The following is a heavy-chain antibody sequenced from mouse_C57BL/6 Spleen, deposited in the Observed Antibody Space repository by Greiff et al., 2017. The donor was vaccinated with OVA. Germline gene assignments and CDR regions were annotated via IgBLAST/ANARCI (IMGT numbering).Heavy chain of an antibody. J-gene: IGHJ2*01. V-gene: IGHV1-54*01. CDR3: ARSTYGSPDY. D-gene: IGHD1-1*01. CDR1: GYAFTNYL. Sequence: QVQLQQSGAELVRPGTSVKVSCKASGYAFTNYLIEWVKQRPGQGLEWIGVINPGSGGTNYNEKFKGKATLTADKSSSTAFMQLSSLTSEDSAVYFCARSTYGSPDYWGQGTTLTVSS. CDR2: INPGSGGT.